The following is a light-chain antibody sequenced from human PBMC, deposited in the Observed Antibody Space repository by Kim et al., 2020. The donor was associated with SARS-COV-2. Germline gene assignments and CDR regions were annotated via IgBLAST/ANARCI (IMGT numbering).Light chain of an antibody. Sequence: YELTQPLSVSVALGQTATIPCGGNNFENKNVHWYHQRPGQAPVLVMYRDKKRPSGIPERLSGSNSGNTATLTISRVEAGDEGDYYCQVWDSRTVVFGGGTQLTVL. J-gene: IGLJ2*01. CDR2: RDK. CDR3: QVWDSRTVV. CDR1: NFENKN. V-gene: IGLV3-9*01.